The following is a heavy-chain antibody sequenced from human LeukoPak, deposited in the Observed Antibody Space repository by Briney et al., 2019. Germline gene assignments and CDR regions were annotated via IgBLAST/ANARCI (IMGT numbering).Heavy chain of an antibody. CDR2: ISSSGSTI. D-gene: IGHD1-26*01. V-gene: IGHV3-48*03. CDR3: ARVRYSGSYSSFDY. CDR1: GFTFSSYE. J-gene: IGHJ4*02. Sequence: GGSLRLSCAASGFTFSSYEMNWVRQAPGKGLEWVSYISSSGSTIYYADSVKGRFTISRDNAKNSLYLQMNSLRAEDTALYYCARVRYSGSYSSFDYWGQGTLVSVSS.